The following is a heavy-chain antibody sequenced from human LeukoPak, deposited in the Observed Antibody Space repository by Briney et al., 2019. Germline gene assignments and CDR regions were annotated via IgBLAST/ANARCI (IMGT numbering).Heavy chain of an antibody. CDR1: GFTFSSYS. J-gene: IGHJ6*03. V-gene: IGHV3-48*01. CDR2: ISSSSSTI. CDR3: AGDGEIVVVNHYYMDV. Sequence: PGGSLRLSCAASGFTFSSYSMSWVRQAPGKGLEWVSYISSSSSTIYYADSVKGRFTISRDNAKNSLYLQMNSLRAEDTAVYYCAGDGEIVVVNHYYMDVWGKGTTVTVSS. D-gene: IGHD3-22*01.